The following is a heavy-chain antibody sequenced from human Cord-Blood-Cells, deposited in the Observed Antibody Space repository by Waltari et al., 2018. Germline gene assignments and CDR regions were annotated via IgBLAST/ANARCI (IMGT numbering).Heavy chain of an antibody. Sequence: QVQLQESGPGLVKTSETLSLTCTVSGGSLSSYYWSWIRQPPVKGLEWIGYIYYSGSTNYNPALKSRVTISVDTSKNQFSLKLSSVTAADTAVYYCARDGGYSYGYAFDIWGQGTMVTVSS. J-gene: IGHJ3*02. V-gene: IGHV4-59*01. D-gene: IGHD5-18*01. CDR2: IYYSGST. CDR3: ARDGGYSYGYAFDI. CDR1: GGSLSSYY.